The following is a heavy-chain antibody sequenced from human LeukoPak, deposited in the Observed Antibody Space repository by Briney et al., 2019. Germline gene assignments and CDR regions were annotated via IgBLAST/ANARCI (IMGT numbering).Heavy chain of an antibody. J-gene: IGHJ4*02. CDR1: GGSLSIYH. CDR3: ASGPSRDGRNTNYLDY. CDR2: SDHRADT. Sequence: SQTLSLTCAVYGGSLSIYHSNWIRHAPEKWMEWNGESDHRADTEYNPSLRSRVITSLDTSRSQFSLRLSSVTAADTAVYFCASGPSRDGRNTNYLDYWSQGTLVTVSS. V-gene: IGHV4-34*01. D-gene: IGHD1-26*01.